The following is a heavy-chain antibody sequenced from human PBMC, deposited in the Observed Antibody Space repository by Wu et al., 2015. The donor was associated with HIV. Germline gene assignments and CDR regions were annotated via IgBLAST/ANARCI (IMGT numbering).Heavy chain of an antibody. CDR1: GYTFSIFG. CDR3: ARDARKWVERVVFDY. Sequence: QVQLVQSGAEVKKPGASVKVSCKASGYTFSIFGISWVRQAPGQGLEWMGWISGYNGNRNYAQKFQGRVTMTTDTSTSTGYMELRSLRSDDTAVYYCARDARKWVERVVFDYVGQGTWSSSRQ. J-gene: IGHJ4*02. D-gene: IGHD3-3*01. CDR2: ISGYNGNR. V-gene: IGHV1-18*01.